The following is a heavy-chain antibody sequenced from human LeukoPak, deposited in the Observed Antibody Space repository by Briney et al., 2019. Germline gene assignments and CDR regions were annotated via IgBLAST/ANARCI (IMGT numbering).Heavy chain of an antibody. D-gene: IGHD5-18*01. V-gene: IGHV3-15*01. Sequence: PGGSLRLSCAASGFTFSDYYMSWVRQAPGKGLEWVGHIKTKTDGGTTDYAAPVKGRFTISRDDSKNTLYLQMNSLKTEDTALYYCTTGTWIQLWLADYWGQGTLVTVSS. CDR2: IKTKTDGGTT. J-gene: IGHJ4*02. CDR3: TTGTWIQLWLADY. CDR1: GFTFSDYY.